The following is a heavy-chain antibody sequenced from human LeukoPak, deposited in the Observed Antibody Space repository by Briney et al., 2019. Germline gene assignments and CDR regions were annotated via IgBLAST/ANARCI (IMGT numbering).Heavy chain of an antibody. CDR2: ISGSGGST. CDR3: AKGYDYGQTNFDY. D-gene: IGHD4-17*01. CDR1: GFTFSTYA. V-gene: IGHV3-23*01. Sequence: GGSLRLSCAASGFTFSTYAMSWVRQAPGKGLEWVSAISGSGGSTYYADSVKGRFTISRDNSKNTLYLQMNSLRAEDTAVYYCAKGYDYGQTNFDYWGQGTLVTVSS. J-gene: IGHJ4*02.